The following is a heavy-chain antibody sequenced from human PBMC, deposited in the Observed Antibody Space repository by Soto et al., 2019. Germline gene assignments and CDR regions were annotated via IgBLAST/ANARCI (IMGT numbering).Heavy chain of an antibody. CDR1: GFAFSTYA. D-gene: IGHD2-15*01. CDR2: ISYDGSIR. CDR3: ARAPSGGGWDLDY. Sequence: QVQLVESGGGVVQPGRSLRLSCAASGFAFSTYAMHWVRQAPGKGLEWVAVISYDGSIRYYVDSVKGRFTISRDSSKNTLYLEMNSLRTEDTAVYHCARAPSGGGWDLDYWGQGTLVTVSS. V-gene: IGHV3-30-3*01. J-gene: IGHJ4*02.